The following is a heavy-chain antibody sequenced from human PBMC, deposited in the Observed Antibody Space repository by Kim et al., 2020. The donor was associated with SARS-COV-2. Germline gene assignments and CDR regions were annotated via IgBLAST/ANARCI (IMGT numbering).Heavy chain of an antibody. CDR1: GGSISNYY. CDR2: IYYSGST. D-gene: IGHD3-22*01. V-gene: IGHV4-59*01. CDR3: AREGSSDYYGSDY. J-gene: IGHJ4*02. Sequence: SETLSLTCTVSGGSISNYYWSWIRQPPGKGLEWIGYIYYSGSTNHNPSLKSRVTISVDTSKNQFSLKLSSVTAADTAVYYCAREGSSDYYGSDYWGQGTL.